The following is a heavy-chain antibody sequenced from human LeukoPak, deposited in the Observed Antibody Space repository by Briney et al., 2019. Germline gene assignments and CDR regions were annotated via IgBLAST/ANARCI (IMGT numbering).Heavy chain of an antibody. CDR2: INAGNGNT. CDR3: ARTTSRRYNWNDVDWFDP. J-gene: IGHJ5*02. D-gene: IGHD1-20*01. Sequence: VKVSFXASGYTFTSYAMHWVRQAPGQRREWMGWINAGNGNTKYSQKFQGRVTITRDTSASTAYMELSSLRSEDTAVYYCARTTSRRYNWNDVDWFDPWGQGTLVTVSS. V-gene: IGHV1-3*01. CDR1: GYTFTSYA.